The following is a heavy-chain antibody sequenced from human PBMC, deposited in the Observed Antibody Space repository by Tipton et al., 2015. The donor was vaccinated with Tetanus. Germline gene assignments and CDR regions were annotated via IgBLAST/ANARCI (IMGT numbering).Heavy chain of an antibody. CDR3: ARLVKQWLVPEDY. D-gene: IGHD6-19*01. CDR1: GGTFTNYA. Sequence: VQLVQSGAEMKKPGSSVKVSCKASGGTFTNYALSWVRQAPGQGLEWMGWDSGYSGNTIYARKVQGRVTMTTDTSTNTAYLELRSLRSDDTAVYFCARLVKQWLVPEDYWGQGTLVTVS. V-gene: IGHV1-18*01. CDR2: DSGYSGNT. J-gene: IGHJ4*02.